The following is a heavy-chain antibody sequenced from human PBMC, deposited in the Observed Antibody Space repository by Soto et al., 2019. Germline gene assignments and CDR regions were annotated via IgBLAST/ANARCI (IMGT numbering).Heavy chain of an antibody. CDR1: GYTFTSYG. D-gene: IGHD2-15*01. CDR2: ISAYNGNT. J-gene: IGHJ3*02. Sequence: ASVKVSCKASGYTFTSYGISWVRQAPGQGLEWMGWISAYNGNTNYAQKLQGRVTMTTDTSTSTAYMELRSLRSDDTAVYYCARRNASTYYCSGGSCYSRAAENALDIWGQGTMVTVSS. CDR3: ARRNASTYYCSGGSCYSRAAENALDI. V-gene: IGHV1-18*01.